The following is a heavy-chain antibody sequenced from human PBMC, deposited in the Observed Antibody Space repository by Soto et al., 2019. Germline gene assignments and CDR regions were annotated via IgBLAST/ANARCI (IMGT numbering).Heavy chain of an antibody. CDR3: AASRAYDSSDYSGFHYSMDV. J-gene: IGHJ6*02. Sequence: EVQLVESGGDLVQPGRSLRLSCAASGFTFDDYAMHWVRQVPGKGLQWVSGLSWNGVTIGYAASVKGRFTISRDNAKKSLYLQMNGLRPDDTALYYCAASRAYDSSDYSGFHYSMDVWGLGTTVAVSS. D-gene: IGHD3-22*01. CDR2: LSWNGVTI. V-gene: IGHV3-9*01. CDR1: GFTFDDYA.